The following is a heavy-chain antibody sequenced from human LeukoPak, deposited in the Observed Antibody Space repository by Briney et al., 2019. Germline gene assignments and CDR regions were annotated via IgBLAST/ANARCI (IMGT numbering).Heavy chain of an antibody. V-gene: IGHV1-2*02. CDR3: AREGYDSSTFDY. CDR2: INPNSGGT. CDR1: GYTFTGYY. Sequence: GASVKVSCKASGYTFTGYYMHWVRQAPGQGLEWMGWINPNSGGTTYAQNFQGRVTMTRDTSISTAYMELSRLRSDDTAVYYCAREGYDSSTFDYWGQGTLVTVSS. D-gene: IGHD3-22*01. J-gene: IGHJ4*02.